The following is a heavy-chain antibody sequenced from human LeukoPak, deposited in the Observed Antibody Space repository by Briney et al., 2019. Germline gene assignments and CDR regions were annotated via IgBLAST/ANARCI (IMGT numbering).Heavy chain of an antibody. Sequence: GSLRLSCAASGFTFSSYEMNWVRQAPGKGLEWIGYIYYSGSTNYNPSLKSRVTISVDTSKNQFSLKLSSVTAADTAVYYCARIRTGFGVAFDYWGQGTLVTVSS. CDR1: GFTFSSYE. V-gene: IGHV4-59*01. CDR3: ARIRTGFGVAFDY. D-gene: IGHD3-10*01. J-gene: IGHJ4*02. CDR2: IYYSGST.